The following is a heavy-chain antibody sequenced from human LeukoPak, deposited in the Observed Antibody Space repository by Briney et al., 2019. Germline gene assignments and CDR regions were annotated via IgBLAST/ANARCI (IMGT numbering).Heavy chain of an antibody. D-gene: IGHD1-26*01. CDR3: ARDWAWEQVWFQH. V-gene: IGHV1-2*02. CDR1: GYTFTGPY. Sequence: GASVKVSCKASGYTFTGPYMHWVRQAPGQGLEWMGWINPNNGGTNYAQKFQGRVTMTRDTSISTAYMELSRLRSDDTAVYYCARDWAWEQVWFQHWGQGTQVIVSS. J-gene: IGHJ1*01. CDR2: INPNNGGT.